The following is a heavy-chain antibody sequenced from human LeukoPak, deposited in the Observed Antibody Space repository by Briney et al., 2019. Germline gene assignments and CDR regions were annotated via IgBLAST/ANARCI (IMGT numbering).Heavy chain of an antibody. CDR3: ARDLGYSYGYFAH. Sequence: GGSLRLSCAASGFTVSSSHMSWVRQAPGKGLEWVSVIDSGGSTYYSDSVKGRFTISRDNSKNPLYLQINSLRVEDTAVYYCARDLGYSYGYFAHWGQGSLVTVSS. CDR2: IDSGGST. J-gene: IGHJ4*02. CDR1: GFTVSSSH. D-gene: IGHD5-18*01. V-gene: IGHV3-53*01.